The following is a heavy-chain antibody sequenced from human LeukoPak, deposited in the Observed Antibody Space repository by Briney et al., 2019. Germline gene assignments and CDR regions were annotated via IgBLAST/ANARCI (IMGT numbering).Heavy chain of an antibody. J-gene: IGHJ2*01. D-gene: IGHD2/OR15-2a*01. CDR3: AKDMNRQTRSRLGYFDL. CDR2: ITWNSGTI. V-gene: IGHV3-9*01. Sequence: GGPLTLSCAASGFTFGDFGMHWGRQAPGKDLEWVSGITWNSGTIDYADSMKGRLTISRDNAKNSLYLQMSSLRPEDTAFYYCAKDMNRQTRSRLGYFDLWGPGTLVTVSS. CDR1: GFTFGDFG.